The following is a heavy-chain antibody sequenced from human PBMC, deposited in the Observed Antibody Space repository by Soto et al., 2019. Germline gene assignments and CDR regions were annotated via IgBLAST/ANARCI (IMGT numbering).Heavy chain of an antibody. Sequence: EVQLVESGGGLVKPGGSLRLSCAASGFTFSNAWMSWVRQAPGKGLEWVGRIKSKTDGGTTDYAAPVKGRFTISRDDSKNTLYLQMNSLKTEDTAVYYCTTDHFGDSSGWGGWYYFDYWGQGTLVTVSS. D-gene: IGHD6-19*01. CDR3: TTDHFGDSSGWGGWYYFDY. J-gene: IGHJ4*02. CDR2: IKSKTDGGTT. CDR1: GFTFSNAW. V-gene: IGHV3-15*01.